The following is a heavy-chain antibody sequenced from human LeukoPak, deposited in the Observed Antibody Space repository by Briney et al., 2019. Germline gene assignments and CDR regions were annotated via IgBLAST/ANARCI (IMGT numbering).Heavy chain of an antibody. D-gene: IGHD3-22*01. CDR3: ARGSSGKFDY. V-gene: IGHV4-39*07. CDR1: GGSISSSSYY. CDR2: IYYSGST. J-gene: IGHJ4*02. Sequence: PSETLSLTCTVSGGSISSSSYYWGWIRQPPGKGLEWIGSIYYSGSTYYNPSLKSRVTISVDTSKNQFSLKLSSVTAADTAVYYCARGSSGKFDYWGQGTLVTVSS.